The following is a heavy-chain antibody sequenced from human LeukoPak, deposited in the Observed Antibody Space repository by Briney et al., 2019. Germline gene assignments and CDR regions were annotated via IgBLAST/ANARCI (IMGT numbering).Heavy chain of an antibody. Sequence: GGSLRLSCAASGFTFRTYGMLWVRQAPGKGQEWVALISYDENYEYYADSVKGRFTISRDNSKNTLYLQMNSLRVEDTAVYYCAKVEDYYGSGSYYNTLDYWGQGTLVTVSS. J-gene: IGHJ4*02. V-gene: IGHV3-30*18. CDR1: GFTFRTYG. CDR2: ISYDENYE. CDR3: AKVEDYYGSGSYYNTLDY. D-gene: IGHD3-10*01.